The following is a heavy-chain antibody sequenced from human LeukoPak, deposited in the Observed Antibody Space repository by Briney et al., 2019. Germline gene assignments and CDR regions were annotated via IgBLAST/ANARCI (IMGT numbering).Heavy chain of an antibody. Sequence: SETLSLTCAVYGGSFSGYYWSWSRQPPGKGLEWIGEINHSGSTNYNPSLKSRVTISVDTSKNQFSLKLSSVTAADTAVYYCARERPWIQLWSDWYFDYWGQGTLVTVSS. J-gene: IGHJ4*02. CDR1: GGSFSGYY. V-gene: IGHV4-34*01. D-gene: IGHD5-18*01. CDR3: ARERPWIQLWSDWYFDY. CDR2: INHSGST.